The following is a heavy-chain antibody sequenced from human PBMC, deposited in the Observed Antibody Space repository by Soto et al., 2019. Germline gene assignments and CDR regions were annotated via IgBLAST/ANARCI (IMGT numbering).Heavy chain of an antibody. J-gene: IGHJ4*02. CDR3: ARGRIAARPLDY. Sequence: PSETLSLTCSVSGGTITRGDHFWSWVRQSPGKGLEWIGYIYYSGSTYYNPSLKGRVMISVDTSKNQFSLNLSSVTAADTAVYYCARGRIAARPLDYWGQGLLVTVSS. CDR2: IYYSGST. V-gene: IGHV4-30-4*01. CDR1: GGTITRGDHF. D-gene: IGHD6-6*01.